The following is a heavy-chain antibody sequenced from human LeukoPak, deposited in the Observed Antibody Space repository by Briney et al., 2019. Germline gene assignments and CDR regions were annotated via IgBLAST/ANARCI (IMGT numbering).Heavy chain of an antibody. V-gene: IGHV5-51*01. J-gene: IGHJ5*02. D-gene: IGHD2-21*02. CDR2: IYPGDSDT. CDR1: GYSFTSYW. Sequence: GESLKISCMGSGYSFTSYWIGWVRQMPGKGLEWMGIIYPGDSDTRYSPSFQGQVTISADKSISTAYLQWSSLKASDTAMYYCAVTYCGGDCYGNWFDPWGQGTLVTVSS. CDR3: AVTYCGGDCYGNWFDP.